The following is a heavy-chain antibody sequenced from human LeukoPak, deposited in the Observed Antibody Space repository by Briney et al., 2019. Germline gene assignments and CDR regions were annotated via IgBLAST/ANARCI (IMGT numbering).Heavy chain of an antibody. CDR3: ARFNGRGVSNDY. V-gene: IGHV1-8*01. D-gene: IGHD3-10*01. CDR1: GYTFTSYD. J-gene: IGHJ4*02. Sequence: ASVKVSCKASGYTFTSYDINWLRQATGQGLEWMGWMNPNSGNTGYAQKFQGRVTITRNTSISTAYMELSSRRSEDTAVYYCARFNGRGVSNDYWGQGTLVTVSA. CDR2: MNPNSGNT.